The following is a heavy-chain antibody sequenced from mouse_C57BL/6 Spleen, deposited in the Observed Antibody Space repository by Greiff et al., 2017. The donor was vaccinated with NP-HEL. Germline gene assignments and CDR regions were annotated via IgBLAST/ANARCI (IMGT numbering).Heavy chain of an antibody. V-gene: IGHV1-55*01. CDR1: GYTFTSYW. J-gene: IGHJ3*01. CDR3: ALSTMVTTGFAY. D-gene: IGHD2-2*01. Sequence: QVQLQQPGAELVKPGASVKMSCKASGYTFTSYWITWVKQRPGQGLEWIGDIYPGSGSTNYNEKFKSKATLTVDTSSSTAYMQLSSLTSEDSAVYYCALSTMVTTGFAYWGQGTLVTVSA. CDR2: IYPGSGST.